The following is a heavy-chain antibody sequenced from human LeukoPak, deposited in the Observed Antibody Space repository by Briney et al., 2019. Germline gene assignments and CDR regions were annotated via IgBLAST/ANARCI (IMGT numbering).Heavy chain of an antibody. CDR1: GFTFSSYE. V-gene: IGHV3-48*03. Sequence: GGSLRLSCAASGFTFSSYEMNWVRQAPGKGLEWVSYISSSGSTIYYADSVKGRFTISRDNAKNSVYLQMNSLRAEDTAVYYCARERVGYFDWSLYYYYYGMDVWGQGTTVTVSS. CDR3: ARERVGYFDWSLYYYYYGMDV. CDR2: ISSSGSTI. D-gene: IGHD3-9*01. J-gene: IGHJ6*02.